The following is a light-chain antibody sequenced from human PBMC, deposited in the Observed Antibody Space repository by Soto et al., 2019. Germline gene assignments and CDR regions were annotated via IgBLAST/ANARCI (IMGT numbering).Light chain of an antibody. CDR2: DAS. V-gene: IGKV3-11*01. Sequence: EIVLTQSPATLSLSPGERATLSCRASQSVSSYLAWYQQKPGQAPRLLIYDASNRATGIPARCSGSGSGTDFTLTISSLEPEDFAVYYGQQRSNWPWTFGQGTKREIK. CDR3: QQRSNWPWT. CDR1: QSVSSY. J-gene: IGKJ1*01.